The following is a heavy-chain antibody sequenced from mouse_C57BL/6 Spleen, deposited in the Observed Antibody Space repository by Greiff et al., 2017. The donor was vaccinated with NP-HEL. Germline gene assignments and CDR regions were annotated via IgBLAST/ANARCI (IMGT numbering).Heavy chain of an antibody. CDR3: AREVYGYAMDY. J-gene: IGHJ4*01. Sequence: VQLQQSGPELVKPGASVKISCKASGYAFSSSWMNWVKQRPGKGLEWIGRIYPGDGDTNYNGKFKGKATLTADKSSSTAYMQLSSLTSEDSAVYCCAREVYGYAMDYWGQGTSVTVSS. D-gene: IGHD1-1*01. CDR1: GYAFSSSW. CDR2: IYPGDGDT. V-gene: IGHV1-82*01.